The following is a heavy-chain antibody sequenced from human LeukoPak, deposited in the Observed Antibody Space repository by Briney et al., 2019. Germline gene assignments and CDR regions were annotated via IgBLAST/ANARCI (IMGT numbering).Heavy chain of an antibody. V-gene: IGHV4-31*03. CDR1: GGSISSGGYY. J-gene: IGHJ4*02. CDR3: ARDRGGSYSKGRFDY. Sequence: SETLSLTCTVSGGSISSGGYYWTWIRQHPGKGLEWIGYIYYSGTTYYNPSLKTRVTISVDTSKTQFSLKLSSVTAADTAVYYCARDRGGSYSKGRFDYWGQGILVTVSS. CDR2: IYYSGTT. D-gene: IGHD4-11*01.